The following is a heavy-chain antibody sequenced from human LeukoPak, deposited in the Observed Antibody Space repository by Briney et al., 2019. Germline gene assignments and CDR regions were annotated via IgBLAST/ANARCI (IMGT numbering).Heavy chain of an antibody. J-gene: IGHJ4*02. D-gene: IGHD3-22*01. CDR1: GGTFSSYA. CDR3: ARSVDYYDSSGYLYFDY. V-gene: IGHV1-69*04. Sequence: ASVKVSCKASGGTFSSYAISWVRQAPGQGLEWMGRIIPIFGIANYAQKFQGRVTITADKSTSTAYMELSSLRSEDTAVYYCARSVDYYDSSGYLYFDYWGQGTLITVSS. CDR2: IIPIFGIA.